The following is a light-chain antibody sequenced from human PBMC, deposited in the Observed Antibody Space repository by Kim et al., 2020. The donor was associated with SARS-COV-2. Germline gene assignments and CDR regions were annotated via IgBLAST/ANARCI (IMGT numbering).Light chain of an antibody. CDR1: QSISSN. Sequence: EIVMTQSPATLSVSPGERATLSCRASQSISSNLAWYQQKPGQAPRLLIYGASTRATGIPARFSGSGSGTEFTLTISSLQSADFAVYYCKQYNEWPRTFGQGTKVDIK. CDR2: GAS. J-gene: IGKJ1*01. V-gene: IGKV3-15*01. CDR3: KQYNEWPRT.